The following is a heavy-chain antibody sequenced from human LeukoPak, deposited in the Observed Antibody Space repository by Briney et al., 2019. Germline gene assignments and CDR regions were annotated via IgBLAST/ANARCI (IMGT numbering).Heavy chain of an antibody. CDR1: GGSISSSSYY. V-gene: IGHV4-39*07. CDR2: IYYSGST. CDR3: ARSYYYYGSGRLGYFDY. D-gene: IGHD3-10*01. J-gene: IGHJ4*02. Sequence: PSETLSLTCTVPGGSISSSSYYWGWIRQPPGKGLEWIGSIYYSGSTYYNPSLKSRVTISVDTSKNQFSLKLSSVTAADTAVYYCARSYYYYGSGRLGYFDYWGQGTLVTVSS.